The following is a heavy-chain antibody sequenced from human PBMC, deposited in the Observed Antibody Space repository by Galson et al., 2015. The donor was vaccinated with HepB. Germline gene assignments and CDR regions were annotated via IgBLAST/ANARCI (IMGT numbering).Heavy chain of an antibody. D-gene: IGHD5-24*01. CDR2: INHSGST. Sequence: ETLSLTCAVYGGSFSGYYWSWIRQPPGKGLEWIGEINHSGSTNYNPSLKSRVTISVDTSKNQFSLKLSSVTAADTAVYYCARRGEMATILIWYFDYWGQGTLVTVSS. CDR3: ARRGEMATILIWYFDY. CDR1: GGSFSGYY. V-gene: IGHV4-34*01. J-gene: IGHJ4*02.